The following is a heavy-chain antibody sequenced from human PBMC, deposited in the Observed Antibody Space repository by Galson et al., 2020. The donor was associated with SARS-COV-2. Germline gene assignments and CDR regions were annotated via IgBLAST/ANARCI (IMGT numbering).Heavy chain of an antibody. J-gene: IGHJ4*02. D-gene: IGHD3-9*01. CDR3: ARGGDFDWLLHGALVYYFDY. Sequence: GESLKISCAASGFTFSSYWMHWVRQAPGKGLVWVSRINSDGSSTSYADSVKGRFTISRDNAKNTLYLQMNSLRAEDTAVYYCARGGDFDWLLHGALVYYFDYWGQGTLVTVSS. V-gene: IGHV3-74*01. CDR2: INSDGSST. CDR1: GFTFSSYW.